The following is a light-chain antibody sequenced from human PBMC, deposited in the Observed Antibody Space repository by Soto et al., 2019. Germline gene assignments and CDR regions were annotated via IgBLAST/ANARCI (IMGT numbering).Light chain of an antibody. J-gene: IGKJ2*01. CDR2: DSS. CDR1: QSVSSY. Sequence: EIVLTQSPATLSLSPGERATLSCRASQSVSSYLAWYQQKPGQAPRLLIYDSSNRATGIPARFSGSGSGTDFTLTISSLEPEDCAVYYCQQYNRYFRTFGQGTKLEIK. CDR3: QQYNRYFRT. V-gene: IGKV3-11*01.